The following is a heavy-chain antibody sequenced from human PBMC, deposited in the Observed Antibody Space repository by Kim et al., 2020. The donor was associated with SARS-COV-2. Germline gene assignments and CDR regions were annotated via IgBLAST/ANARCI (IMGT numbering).Heavy chain of an antibody. V-gene: IGHV3-48*02. CDR3: ARVKSCSSTSCYNSNWYFDL. J-gene: IGHJ2*01. D-gene: IGHD2-2*01. CDR1: GFTFSSYS. Sequence: GGSLRLSCAASGFTFSSYSMNWVRQAPGKGLEWVSYISSSSTIYYADSVKGRFTISRDNAKNSLYLQMNSLRDEDTAVYYCARVKSCSSTSCYNSNWYFDLWGRGTLVTVSS. CDR2: ISSSSTI.